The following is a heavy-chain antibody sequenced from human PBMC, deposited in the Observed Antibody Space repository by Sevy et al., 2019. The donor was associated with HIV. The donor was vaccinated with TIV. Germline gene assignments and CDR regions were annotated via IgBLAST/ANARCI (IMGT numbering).Heavy chain of an antibody. J-gene: IGHJ4*02. CDR3: AKTYRLAYDNSGAYFDF. V-gene: IGHV3-30*18. CDR1: GFSFRTYD. D-gene: IGHD3-22*01. CDR2: MSSDGNNQ. Sequence: GGSLRLSCAASGFSFRTYDMHWVRQAPGKGLEWVAFMSSDGNNQYYADSVKGRFTISRDNSKNTLYLQMTSLRADDTAIYYCAKTYRLAYDNSGAYFDFWGQGTLVTVSS.